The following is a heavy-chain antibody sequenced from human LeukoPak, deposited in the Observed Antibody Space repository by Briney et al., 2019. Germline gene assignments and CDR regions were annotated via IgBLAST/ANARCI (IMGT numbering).Heavy chain of an antibody. CDR3: ARVPYSTGAFDY. D-gene: IGHD6-19*01. CDR2: ISTGGTT. CDR1: GYSVSSTY. Sequence: PGGSLRLSCAASGYSVSSTYINWVRQAPGKGLEWVSLISTGGTTYYTDSVKGRFTISRDNAKNSLYLQMSSLRDEDTALYYCARVPYSTGAFDYWGQGTLVTVSS. J-gene: IGHJ4*02. V-gene: IGHV3-53*01.